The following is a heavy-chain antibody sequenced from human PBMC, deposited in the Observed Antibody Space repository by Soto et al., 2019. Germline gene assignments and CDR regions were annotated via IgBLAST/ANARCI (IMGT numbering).Heavy chain of an antibody. CDR3: ARPFVYGGPLGN. V-gene: IGHV5-51*01. CDR1: GYTFTSYW. J-gene: IGHJ4*02. CDR2: IDPRDSDT. D-gene: IGHD5-12*01. Sequence: GESLKISCKASGYTFTSYWIAWVRQMPGKGLEWMGIIDPRDSDTKYSPSFQGQVTISADKSISTAYLQWSSLKASDTATYYCARPFVYGGPLGNWGQGTLVTVS.